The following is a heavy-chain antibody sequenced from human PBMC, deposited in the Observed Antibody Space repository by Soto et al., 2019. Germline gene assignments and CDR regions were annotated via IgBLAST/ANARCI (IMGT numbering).Heavy chain of an antibody. J-gene: IGHJ6*02. Sequence: SETLCLTCTVSGGSIISGGYYWSWIRQHPGKGLEWIGYISYSGHTSYNPSLKSRVILSVDTSKNQVSLNLASVTAADTAVYYCATQGFGTLHGLVDIWGQGTTVTVSS. CDR2: ISYSGHT. CDR1: GGSIISGGYY. CDR3: ATQGFGTLHGLVDI. D-gene: IGHD1-7*01. V-gene: IGHV4-61*08.